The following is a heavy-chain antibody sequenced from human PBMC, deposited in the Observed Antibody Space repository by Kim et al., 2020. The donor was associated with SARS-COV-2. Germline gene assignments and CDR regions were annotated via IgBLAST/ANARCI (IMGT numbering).Heavy chain of an antibody. CDR2: IWYDGSNK. CDR3: AKEYYSSGWYVGDYYYYGMDV. Sequence: GGSLRLSCAASGFTFSSYGMHWVRQAPGKGLEWVAVIWYDGSNKYYADSVEGRFTISRDNSKNTLYLQMNSLRAEDTAVYYCAKEYYSSGWYVGDYYYYGMDVWGQGTTVTVSS. J-gene: IGHJ6*02. V-gene: IGHV3-33*06. CDR1: GFTFSSYG. D-gene: IGHD6-19*01.